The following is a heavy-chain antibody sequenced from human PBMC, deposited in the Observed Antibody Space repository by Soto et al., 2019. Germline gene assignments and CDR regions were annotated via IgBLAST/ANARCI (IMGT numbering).Heavy chain of an antibody. CDR2: ISAYNGNT. V-gene: IGHV1-18*01. D-gene: IGHD2-2*01. Sequence: XSVKVSFNASGGTFSSYAISLVRHTPGQGLEWMGWISAYNGNTNYAQKLQGRVTMTTDTSTSTAYMELRSLRSDDTAVYYCARDSVVVPAAMRPDAFDIWGQGTMVTVSS. CDR1: GGTFSSYA. J-gene: IGHJ3*02. CDR3: ARDSVVVPAAMRPDAFDI.